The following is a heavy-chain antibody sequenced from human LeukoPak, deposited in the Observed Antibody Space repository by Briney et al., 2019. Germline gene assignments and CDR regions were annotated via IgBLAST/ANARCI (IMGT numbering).Heavy chain of an antibody. Sequence: SETLSLTCTVSGGSISSGGYYWSWIRQHPGKGLEWIGYIYYSGSTYYNPSLKSRVTISVDTSKNQFSLKLSSVTAADTAVYYCARLGELLLLDYWGQGTLVTVSS. V-gene: IGHV4-31*03. CDR3: ARLGELLLLDY. D-gene: IGHD1-26*01. J-gene: IGHJ4*02. CDR2: IYYSGST. CDR1: GGSISSGGYY.